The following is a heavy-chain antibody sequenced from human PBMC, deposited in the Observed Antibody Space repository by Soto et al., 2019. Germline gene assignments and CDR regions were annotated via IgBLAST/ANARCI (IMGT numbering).Heavy chain of an antibody. V-gene: IGHV4-31*02. J-gene: IGHJ3*02. Sequence: HVRLQEWGPGLVKPSQTLSLKCSVSGGSITTGGRYWSWIRQLPGKALEGIGDIYYSGNTYYNAYVRGRRAISVEAGKNRFSLKLSSVTAADTAVYYCSQVLVFTGGDGFAIWVQGRLVTVSS. CDR3: SQVLVFTGGDGFAI. CDR2: IYYSGNT. CDR1: GGSITTGGRY. D-gene: IGHD1-1*01.